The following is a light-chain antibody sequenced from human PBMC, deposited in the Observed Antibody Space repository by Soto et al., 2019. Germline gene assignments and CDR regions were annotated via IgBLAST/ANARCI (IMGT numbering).Light chain of an antibody. J-gene: IGKJ4*01. V-gene: IGKV3-20*01. Sequence: EIVFNKSPCTLSMSTGERATLSCRASQTVRNNYLAWYQQKPGQAPRLLIYDASSRATGIPDRFSGGGSGTDFTLTISRLEPEDFAVYYCQQFSSYPLTFGGGTKVDI. CDR1: QTVRNNY. CDR3: QQFSSYPLT. CDR2: DAS.